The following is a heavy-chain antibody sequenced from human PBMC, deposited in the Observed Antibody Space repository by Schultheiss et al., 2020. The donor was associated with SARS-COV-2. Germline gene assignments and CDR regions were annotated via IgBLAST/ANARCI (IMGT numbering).Heavy chain of an antibody. V-gene: IGHV1-18*01. CDR3: ARVLGLVGASPFDS. Sequence: ASVKVSCKASGYTFSDYGINWVRQAPGQGLEWLGGITDYNGNTKSSHKFEGRVTLTTDASSSTAYMELRSLRSDDTAVYYCARVLGLVGASPFDSWGQGTLVTVSS. CDR1: GYTFSDYG. CDR2: ITDYNGNT. J-gene: IGHJ4*01. D-gene: IGHD1-26*01.